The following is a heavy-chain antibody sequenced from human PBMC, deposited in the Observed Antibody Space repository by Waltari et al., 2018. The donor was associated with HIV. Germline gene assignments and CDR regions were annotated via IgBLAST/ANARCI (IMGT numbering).Heavy chain of an antibody. V-gene: IGHV3-30*03. Sequence: QVQLVESGGGVVQPGRSLRLSCAASGFTFRNYGMHWVRRAPGKGLEWVAVISFDGSNQYYADSVRGRFTISRDNSKKKVFLQMNSLRLDDSALYYCATGQQVWETWSQLDYWGQGTLVIVSS. CDR2: ISFDGSNQ. CDR3: ATGQQVWETWSQLDY. D-gene: IGHD1-1*01. J-gene: IGHJ4*02. CDR1: GFTFRNYG.